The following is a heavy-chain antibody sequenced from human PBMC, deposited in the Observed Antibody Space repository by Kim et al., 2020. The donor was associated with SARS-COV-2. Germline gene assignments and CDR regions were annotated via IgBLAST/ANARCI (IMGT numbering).Heavy chain of an antibody. CDR2: ISYDGSNK. CDR3: ARAFSGSYCGYEY. J-gene: IGHJ4*02. V-gene: IGHV3-30*04. CDR1: GFTFNSYA. D-gene: IGHD1-26*01. Sequence: GGSLRLSCAASGFTFNSYAMHWVRQAPGKGLEWVAVISYDGSNKYYADSVKGRFTISRDNSKNTMYLQMNSLRVEDTAVYYCARAFSGSYCGYEYWGQGTLVTVSS.